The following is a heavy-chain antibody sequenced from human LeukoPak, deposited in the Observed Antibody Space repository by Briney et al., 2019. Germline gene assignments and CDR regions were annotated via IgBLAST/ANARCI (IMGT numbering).Heavy chain of an antibody. J-gene: IGHJ4*02. Sequence: PGGSLRLSCAASGFTFSSYGMHWVRQAPGKGLEWVAFIRYDGSNKYYADSVKGRFTISRDNSKNTLYLQMNSLRSEDTAVYYCATYPYYGSGGSFDYWGQGTLVTVSS. D-gene: IGHD3-10*01. CDR3: ATYPYYGSGGSFDY. CDR1: GFTFSSYG. CDR2: IRYDGSNK. V-gene: IGHV3-30*02.